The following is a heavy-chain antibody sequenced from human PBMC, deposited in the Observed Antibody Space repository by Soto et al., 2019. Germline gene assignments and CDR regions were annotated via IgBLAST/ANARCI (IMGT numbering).Heavy chain of an antibody. Sequence: ASVKVSCKASGYTFTSYAMHWVRQAPGQRLEWVGWINAGNGNTKYSQKFQGRVTITRDTSASTAYMELSSLRSEDTAVYYCARDREDIVATTHYYYYYMDVWGKGTTVTVSS. CDR2: INAGNGNT. CDR3: ARDREDIVATTHYYYYYMDV. CDR1: GYTFTSYA. D-gene: IGHD5-12*01. J-gene: IGHJ6*03. V-gene: IGHV1-3*01.